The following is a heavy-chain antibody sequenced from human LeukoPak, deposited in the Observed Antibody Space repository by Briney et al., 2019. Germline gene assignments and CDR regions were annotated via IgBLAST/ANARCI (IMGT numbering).Heavy chain of an antibody. V-gene: IGHV3-48*03. J-gene: IGHJ5*02. CDR3: ARGASGIGGTRFDP. Sequence: PGGSLRLSCAASGFTFSSYEMNWVRQAPGKGLEWVSYISTSGFTIYYADSVKGRFTISRDNAKNSLYLQMNSLRAEDTAVYYCARGASGIGGTRFDPWGQGTLVTVSS. CDR2: ISTSGFTI. CDR1: GFTFSSYE. D-gene: IGHD3-10*01.